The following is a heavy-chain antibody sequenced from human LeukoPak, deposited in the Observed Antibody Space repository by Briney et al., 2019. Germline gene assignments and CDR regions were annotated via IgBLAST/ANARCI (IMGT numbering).Heavy chain of an antibody. CDR3: AKTLGYYYDSSGPNDAFDI. J-gene: IGHJ3*02. V-gene: IGHV3-23*01. CDR1: GSTFSSYA. CDR2: ISGSGGST. D-gene: IGHD3-22*01. Sequence: HPGGSLRLSCAASGSTFSSYAMSWVRQAPGKGLEWVSAISGSGGSTYYADSVKGRFTISRDNSKNTLYLQMNSLRAEDTAVYYCAKTLGYYYDSSGPNDAFDIWGQGTMVTVSS.